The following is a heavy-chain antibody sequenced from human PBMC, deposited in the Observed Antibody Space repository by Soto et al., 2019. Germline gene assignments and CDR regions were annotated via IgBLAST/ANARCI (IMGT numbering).Heavy chain of an antibody. V-gene: IGHV1-2*04. D-gene: IGHD6-13*01. CDR3: ARVGMASHYGMDV. J-gene: IGHJ6*02. CDR1: GYTFTGYY. Sequence: ASVKVSCKASGYTFTGYYIHWVRQAPGQGLEWMGWINPNSGGTNYAQKFQGWVTMTRDTSISTAYMELSRLRSDDTAVYYCARVGMASHYGMDVWGQGTTVTVSS. CDR2: INPNSGGT.